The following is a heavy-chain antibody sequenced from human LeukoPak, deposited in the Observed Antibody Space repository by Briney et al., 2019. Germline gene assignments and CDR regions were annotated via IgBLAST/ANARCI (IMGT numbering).Heavy chain of an antibody. J-gene: IGHJ4*02. CDR1: GYTFTSYG. CDR3: ARGRDIWSPFHY. Sequence: ASVKVSCKASGYTFTSYGISWVRQAPGQGLEWMGWINPNSGGTNYAQKFQGRVTMTRDTSIGTAHMELSRLRSDDTAVYYCARGRDIWSPFHYWGQGTLVTVSS. D-gene: IGHD1-1*01. CDR2: INPNSGGT. V-gene: IGHV1-2*02.